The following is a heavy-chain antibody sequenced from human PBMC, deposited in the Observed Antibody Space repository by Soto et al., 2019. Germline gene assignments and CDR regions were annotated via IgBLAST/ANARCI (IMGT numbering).Heavy chain of an antibody. V-gene: IGHV2-70*01. CDR1: GFSLSTSGMC. CDR2: IDWDDDK. J-gene: IGHJ3*02. Sequence: SGPTLVNPTQTLTLTCTFSGFSLSTSGMCVSWIRQPPGKALEWLALIDWDDDKYYSTSLKTRLTISKDTSKNQVVLTMNNMDPVDTATYYCARADCTNGVCPFDIWGQGTMVTVSS. CDR3: ARADCTNGVCPFDI. D-gene: IGHD2-8*01.